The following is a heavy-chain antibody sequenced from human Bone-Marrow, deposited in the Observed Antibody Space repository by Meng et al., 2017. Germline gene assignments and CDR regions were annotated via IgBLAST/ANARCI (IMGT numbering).Heavy chain of an antibody. CDR3: ARRTAVSGMTFDY. CDR2: INAGNGNT. V-gene: IGHV1-3*01. CDR1: GYTFTSYA. Sequence: QVQLVQSGAEVKKPGAAVKVSCKASGYTFTSYAMHWVRQAPGQRLEWMGWINAGNGNTKYSQKFQGRVTITRDTSASTVYMELSSLRSEDTAVYYCARRTAVSGMTFDYWGQGTLVTVSS. J-gene: IGHJ4*02. D-gene: IGHD4-17*01.